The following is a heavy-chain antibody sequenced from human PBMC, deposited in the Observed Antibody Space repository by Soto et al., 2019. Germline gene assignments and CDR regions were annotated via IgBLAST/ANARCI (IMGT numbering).Heavy chain of an antibody. J-gene: IGHJ4*02. CDR1: GFTLTNHH. CDR3: VREASGTSMKWGFDL. V-gene: IGHV1-46*01. CDR2: MTPGNGAT. D-gene: IGHD1-26*01. Sequence: QVQLVQSGAEVKMPGASVKVSCKAYGFTLTNHHVHWVRLAPGQGLEWMGIMTPGNGATSYAQKFQDRVAVTRDTSTSTVYLELSSLRSEDTAVYYCVREASGTSMKWGFDLWGQGTLVTVSS.